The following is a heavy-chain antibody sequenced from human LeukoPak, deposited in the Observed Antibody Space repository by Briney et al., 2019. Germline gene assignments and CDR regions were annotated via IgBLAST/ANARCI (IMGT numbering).Heavy chain of an antibody. D-gene: IGHD3-16*01. V-gene: IGHV4-59*01. J-gene: IGHJ3*01. Sequence: PSETLSLTCTVSGGSISSYYWSWIRQPPGKGLEWIGYIYYSGTTNYNPSLKSRVTISVDTSKIQFSLKLTSVTAADTALYYCARTTWGYAFDLWGQGTMVTVSS. CDR1: GGSISSYY. CDR2: IYYSGTT. CDR3: ARTTWGYAFDL.